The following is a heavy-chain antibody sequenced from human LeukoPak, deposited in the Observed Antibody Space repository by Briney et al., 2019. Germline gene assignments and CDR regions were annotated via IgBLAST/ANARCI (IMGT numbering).Heavy chain of an antibody. CDR2: IYYNGST. D-gene: IGHD6-13*01. J-gene: IGHJ6*03. CDR1: GGSISSYY. Sequence: PSETLSLTCTVSGGSISSYYWSWIRQPPGKGLEWIGYIYYNGSTNCNPSLKSRVTISVDTSKNQFSLKLSSVTAADTAVYYCARESPESTGYSSSWYKDNYYYMDVWGKGTTVTVSS. V-gene: IGHV4-59*01. CDR3: ARESPESTGYSSSWYKDNYYYMDV.